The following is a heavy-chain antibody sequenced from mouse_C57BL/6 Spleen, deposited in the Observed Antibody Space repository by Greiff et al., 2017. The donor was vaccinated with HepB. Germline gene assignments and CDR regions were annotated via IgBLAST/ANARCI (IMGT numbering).Heavy chain of an antibody. CDR2: IYPGSGST. Sequence: VQLQQPGAELVKPGASVKMSCKASGYTFTSYWITWVKQRPGQGLEWIGDIYPGSGSTNYNEKFKSKATLTVDTSSSTAYMQLSSLTSEDSAVYYCARAHYGSSFYWYFDVWGTGTTVTVSS. D-gene: IGHD1-1*01. J-gene: IGHJ1*03. CDR1: GYTFTSYW. V-gene: IGHV1-55*01. CDR3: ARAHYGSSFYWYFDV.